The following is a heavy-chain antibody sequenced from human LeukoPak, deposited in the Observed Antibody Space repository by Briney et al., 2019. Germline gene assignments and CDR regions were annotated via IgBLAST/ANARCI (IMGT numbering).Heavy chain of an antibody. D-gene: IGHD3-16*02. J-gene: IGHJ6*03. Sequence: GESLKISYQGSGYTFPIYWIGWVRQTPGKGLEWMGIIYPSDSHTIYSPSFQGQVTVSADKSISIAYLQWSSLKASDTAIYYCVRHYRPPQDSRAAKPTGYYYYYMDVWGTGTTVIVSS. V-gene: IGHV5-51*01. CDR1: GYTFPIYW. CDR2: IYPSDSHT. CDR3: VRHYRPPQDSRAAKPTGYYYYYMDV.